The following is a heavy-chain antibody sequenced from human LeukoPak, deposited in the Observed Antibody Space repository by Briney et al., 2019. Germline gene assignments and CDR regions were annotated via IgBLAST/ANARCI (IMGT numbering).Heavy chain of an antibody. V-gene: IGHV1-69*05. CDR1: GNTFRKSP. J-gene: IGHJ4*02. Sequence: SVRVSCKAPGNTFRKSPITWVRQAPGQGLEWMGRIIPAFGSSNYAQKFQGRVTITTDESTSTVYLELSSLRSDDTAVYYCARDRGLMDCSGGSCYAWDSDYWGQGTLVTVSS. D-gene: IGHD2-15*01. CDR2: IIPAFGSS. CDR3: ARDRGLMDCSGGSCYAWDSDY.